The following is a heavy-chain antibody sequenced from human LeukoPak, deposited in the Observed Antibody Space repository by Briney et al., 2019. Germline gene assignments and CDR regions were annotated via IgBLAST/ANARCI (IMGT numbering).Heavy chain of an antibody. D-gene: IGHD2-8*01. J-gene: IGHJ5*02. Sequence: SETLSLTCTVSGGSISSYYWSWIRQPPGKGLEWIGYIYYSGSTNYNPSLKSRVTISVDTSKNQFSLKLSSVTAADTAVYYCAGSLVYGNGFDPWGQGTLVTVSS. V-gene: IGHV4-59*01. CDR2: IYYSGST. CDR3: AGSLVYGNGFDP. CDR1: GGSISSYY.